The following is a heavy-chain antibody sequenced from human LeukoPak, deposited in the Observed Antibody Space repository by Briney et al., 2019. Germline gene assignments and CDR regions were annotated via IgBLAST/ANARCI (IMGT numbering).Heavy chain of an antibody. J-gene: IGHJ5*01. D-gene: IGHD3-10*01. CDR2: IIPILGIA. V-gene: IGHV1-69*04. CDR3: ARVDGSGSYYNVLNWFDS. CDR1: GGTFSSYA. Sequence: SVKASCKASGGTFSSYAISWVRQAPGQGLEWMGRIIPILGIANYAQKFQGRVTITADKSTSTAYMELSSLRSEDTAVYYCARVDGSGSYYNVLNWFDSWGQGTLVTVSS.